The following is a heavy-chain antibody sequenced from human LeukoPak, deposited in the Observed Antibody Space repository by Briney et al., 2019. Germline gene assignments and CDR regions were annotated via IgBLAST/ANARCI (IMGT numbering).Heavy chain of an antibody. CDR2: IIPIFGTA. CDR3: ARTPRYSSSWYLDY. Sequence: SVTVSCKASGGTSSSYAISWVRQAPGQGLEWMGGIIPIFGTANYAQKFQGRVTITADESTSTAYMELSSLRSEDTAVYYCARTPRYSSSWYLDYWGQGTLVTVSS. V-gene: IGHV1-69*13. J-gene: IGHJ4*02. D-gene: IGHD6-13*01. CDR1: GGTSSSYA.